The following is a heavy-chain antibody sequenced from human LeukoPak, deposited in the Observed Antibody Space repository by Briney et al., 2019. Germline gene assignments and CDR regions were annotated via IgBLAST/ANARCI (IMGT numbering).Heavy chain of an antibody. CDR2: ISAYNGNT. CDR1: GYTFTSYG. J-gene: IGHJ4*02. V-gene: IGHV1-18*01. D-gene: IGHD3-10*01. Sequence: GASVKVSCRASGYTFTSYGISWVRQAPGQGLEWMGRISAYNGNTNYAQKLQGRVTMTTDTSTSTAYMELRSLRSDDTAVYYCASFNQGSGSYLFDYWGQGTLVTVSS. CDR3: ASFNQGSGSYLFDY.